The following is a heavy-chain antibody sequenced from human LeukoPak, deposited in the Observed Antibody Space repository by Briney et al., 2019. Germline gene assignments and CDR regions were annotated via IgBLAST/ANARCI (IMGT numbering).Heavy chain of an antibody. CDR3: ARLRFLEWLFEE. V-gene: IGHV1-69*13. CDR1: GGTFSSYA. J-gene: IGHJ4*02. Sequence: ASVKVSCKASGGTFSSYAISWVRQAPGQGLEWMGGIIPIFGTANYAQKFQGRVTITADESTSTAYMEPSSLRSEDTAVYYCARLRFLEWLFEEWGQGTLVTVSS. D-gene: IGHD3-3*01. CDR2: IIPIFGTA.